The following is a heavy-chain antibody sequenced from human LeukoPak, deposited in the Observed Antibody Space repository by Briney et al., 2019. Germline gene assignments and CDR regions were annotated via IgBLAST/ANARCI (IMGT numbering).Heavy chain of an antibody. Sequence: GGSLRLSCAASGFTFSSYAMSWVRQAPGKGLEWVSAISGSGGSTYYADSVKGRFTISRDNAKNSLYLQMNSLRAEDTAVSYCARDSPDWPNKDAFDIWGQGTMVTVSS. J-gene: IGHJ3*02. CDR2: ISGSGGST. CDR3: ARDSPDWPNKDAFDI. CDR1: GFTFSSYA. V-gene: IGHV3-23*01. D-gene: IGHD2-21*01.